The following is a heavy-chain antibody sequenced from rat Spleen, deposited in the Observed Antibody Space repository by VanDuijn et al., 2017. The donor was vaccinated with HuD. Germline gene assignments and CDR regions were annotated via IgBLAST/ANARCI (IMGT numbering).Heavy chain of an antibody. CDR2: ISSGGST. CDR1: GFSFTSYT. J-gene: IGHJ2*01. CDR3: ARSGRD. V-gene: IGHV2-6*01. D-gene: IGHD4-3*01. Sequence: QVQLKESGPGLVQPSQTLSLTCTVSGFSFTSYTVSWVRQPPGKGLELIAAISSGGSTYYNSALKSRLSISRDTSKSQVFLKMNSLQTEDTAMYFCARSGRDWGQGVMVTVSS.